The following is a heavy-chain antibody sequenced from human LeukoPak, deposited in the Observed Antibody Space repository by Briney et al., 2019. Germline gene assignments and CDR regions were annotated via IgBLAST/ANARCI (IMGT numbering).Heavy chain of an antibody. CDR2: ISGSGGST. J-gene: IGHJ3*02. Sequence: PGGSLRLSCAASGFTFSSYAMSWVRQAPGKGLEWVSAISGSGGSTYYADSVKGRFTISRDNSKNTLYLQMNSLRAEDTAVYYCARDRGYCSGGSCSHDAFDIWGQGTMVTVSS. D-gene: IGHD2-15*01. CDR1: GFTFSSYA. CDR3: ARDRGYCSGGSCSHDAFDI. V-gene: IGHV3-23*01.